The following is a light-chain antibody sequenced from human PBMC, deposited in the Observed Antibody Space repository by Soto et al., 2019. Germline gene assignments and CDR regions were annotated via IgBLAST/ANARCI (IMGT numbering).Light chain of an antibody. J-gene: IGKJ4*01. V-gene: IGKV3-15*01. Sequence: EIVMTQSPATLSVSPGERATLSCRASQSVSSNLAWYQQKPGQAPRLLIYGASTRATGIPARFSGSGSGTEFNLTISSLQSEDVAVYDCQQYNNWPLTFGGGTKVEIK. CDR3: QQYNNWPLT. CDR1: QSVSSN. CDR2: GAS.